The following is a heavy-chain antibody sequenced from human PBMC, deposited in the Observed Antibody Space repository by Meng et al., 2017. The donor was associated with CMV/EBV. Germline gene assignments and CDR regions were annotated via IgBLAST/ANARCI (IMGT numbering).Heavy chain of an antibody. CDR2: ISSSGSTI. CDR1: GFTLSDYY. Sequence: ISRAASGFTLSDYYMSWIRQAPGKGLEWVSYISSSGSTIYYADSVKGRFTISRDNAKNSLYLQMNSLRAEDTAVYYCARAGGMYVGGSGIDYFDYWGQGTLVTVSS. CDR3: ARAGGMYVGGSGIDYFDY. J-gene: IGHJ4*02. V-gene: IGHV3-11*04. D-gene: IGHD3-10*01.